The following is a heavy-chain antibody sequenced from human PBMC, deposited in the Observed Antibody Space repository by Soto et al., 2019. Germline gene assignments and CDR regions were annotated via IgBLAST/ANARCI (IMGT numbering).Heavy chain of an antibody. Sequence: GGSLRLSCTVSGVTFSNYAMNWVRQAPGKGLEWVSSLSGSGGTTYYADSVKGRFIISRDNSKNTLYLLMNSLRAEDTALYYCAKQRADYGSGADTFYLDSLCPGAL. J-gene: IGHJ5*01. CDR3: AKQRADYGSGADTFYLDS. CDR2: LSGSGGTT. D-gene: IGHD3-10*01. V-gene: IGHV3-23*01. CDR1: GVTFSNYA.